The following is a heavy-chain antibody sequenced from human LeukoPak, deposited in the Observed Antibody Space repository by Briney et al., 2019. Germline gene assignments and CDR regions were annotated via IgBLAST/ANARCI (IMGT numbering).Heavy chain of an antibody. J-gene: IGHJ5*02. D-gene: IGHD3-3*01. CDR3: ARDYGDTIFGVVKWFDP. Sequence: ASVKVSCKASGYTFTDYYIHWVRQAPGQGLEWMGWINPNSGGTNYAQKFQGRVTMTRDTSISTAYMELSSLRSDDTAVYYCARDYGDTIFGVVKWFDPWGQGTLVTVSS. CDR2: INPNSGGT. CDR1: GYTFTDYY. V-gene: IGHV1-2*02.